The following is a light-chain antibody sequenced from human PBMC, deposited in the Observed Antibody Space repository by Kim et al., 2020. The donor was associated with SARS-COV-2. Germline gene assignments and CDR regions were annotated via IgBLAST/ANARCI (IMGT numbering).Light chain of an antibody. CDR1: QSVLYSSNNKNY. V-gene: IGKV4-1*01. CDR2: WAS. J-gene: IGKJ4*01. Sequence: ATINCRSSQSVLYSSNNKNYISWYQQKPGQPPKLLIYWASTRKSGVPDRFSGSESGTDFTLTINDLQAEDVAVYYCQQYYGTPLTFGGGTKVDIK. CDR3: QQYYGTPLT.